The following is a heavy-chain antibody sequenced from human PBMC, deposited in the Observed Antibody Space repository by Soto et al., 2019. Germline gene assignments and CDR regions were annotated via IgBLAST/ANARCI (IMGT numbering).Heavy chain of an antibody. D-gene: IGHD3-3*01. CDR1: GFTFSGSA. CDR2: IRSKANSYAT. J-gene: IGHJ6*02. Sequence: EVQLVESGGGLVQPGGSLKLSCAASGFTFSGSAMHWVRQASGKGLEWGGRIRSKANSYATAYAASVKGRFTISRDDSKNTAYLQMNSLKTEDTAVYYCTRRYDFWSGYYTRIRAPGDMDVWGQGTTVTVSS. CDR3: TRRYDFWSGYYTRIRAPGDMDV. V-gene: IGHV3-73*02.